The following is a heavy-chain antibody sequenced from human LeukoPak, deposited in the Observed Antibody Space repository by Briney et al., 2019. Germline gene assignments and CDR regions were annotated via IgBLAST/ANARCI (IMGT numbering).Heavy chain of an antibody. Sequence: SVKVSCKASGGTFSSYAISWVRQAPGQGLEWMGGIIPIFGTANYAQKFQGRVTITTDESTSTVYMELSSLRSEDTAVYYCARGSAKQLGPFSYWGQGTLVTVSS. V-gene: IGHV1-69*05. D-gene: IGHD6-13*01. CDR1: GGTFSSYA. CDR2: IIPIFGTA. J-gene: IGHJ4*02. CDR3: ARGSAKQLGPFSY.